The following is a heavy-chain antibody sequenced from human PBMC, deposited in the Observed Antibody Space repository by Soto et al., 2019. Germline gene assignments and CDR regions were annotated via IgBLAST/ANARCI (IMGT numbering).Heavy chain of an antibody. CDR2: ISDSGGST. CDR3: AKDTDTLGLIGAFDM. Sequence: EVQLLESAGGFVQPGGSLRVSCAASGFTFSSYAMSWVRQAPGKGLVWVSGISDSGGSTYYADSVKGRFTISRDNSKNPLYLQMKSLIAEDTAVYYGAKDTDTLGLIGAFDMWGQGTMVTVSS. D-gene: IGHD2-15*01. V-gene: IGHV3-23*01. J-gene: IGHJ3*02. CDR1: GFTFSSYA.